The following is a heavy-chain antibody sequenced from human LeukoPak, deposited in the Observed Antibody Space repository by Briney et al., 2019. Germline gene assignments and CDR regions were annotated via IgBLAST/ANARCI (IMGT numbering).Heavy chain of an antibody. Sequence: SETLSLTCTVSGGSISSSSYYWGWIRQPPGKGLEWIGSIYYSGSTYYNPSLKSRVTISVDTSKNQFSLKLSSVTAADTAVYYCARQYSSSWYSDHDAFDIWGQGTMVTVSS. CDR1: GGSISSSSYY. CDR3: ARQYSSSWYSDHDAFDI. D-gene: IGHD6-13*01. CDR2: IYYSGST. V-gene: IGHV4-39*01. J-gene: IGHJ3*02.